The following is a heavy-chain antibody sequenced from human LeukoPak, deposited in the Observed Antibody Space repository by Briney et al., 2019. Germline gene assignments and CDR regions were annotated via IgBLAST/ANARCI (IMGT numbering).Heavy chain of an antibody. Sequence: PSETLSLTCTVSGDSISSYYWSWIRQPPGKGLEWIGYIYYIGSTDYNPSLKSRVTISVDTSKNQFSLKLSSVTAADTAVYYCARVTTRRFDYWGQGTLVTVSS. D-gene: IGHD4-17*01. CDR3: ARVTTRRFDY. CDR2: IYYIGST. J-gene: IGHJ4*02. V-gene: IGHV4-59*13. CDR1: GDSISSYY.